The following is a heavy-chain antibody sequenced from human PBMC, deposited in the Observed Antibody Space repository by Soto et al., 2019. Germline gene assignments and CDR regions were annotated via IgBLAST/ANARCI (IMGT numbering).Heavy chain of an antibody. Sequence: EVQLVESGGGLVQPGGSLRLSCAASGFPFSSYAMNWVRQAPGKGLEWVSYINCGSSTIYYADSAKGRFTISRDNAKNSLYLQMNSLRDEDTAVYFCVRDRGYTGYDLQYWGQGALVAVSS. CDR2: INCGSSTI. CDR1: GFPFSSYA. CDR3: VRDRGYTGYDLQY. V-gene: IGHV3-48*02. D-gene: IGHD5-12*01. J-gene: IGHJ4*02.